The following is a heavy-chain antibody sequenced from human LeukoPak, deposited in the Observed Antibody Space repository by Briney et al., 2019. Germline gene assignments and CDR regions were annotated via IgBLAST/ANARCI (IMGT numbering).Heavy chain of an antibody. Sequence: GGSLRLSCAASGFTFSNYSLTWVRQAPGKGLEWVSGISGSGGSTSYADSVKGRFTISRDNSKNSLYLQMNGLRAEDTAVYYCAKDRSSSTSCSNYWGQGTLVTVSS. V-gene: IGHV3-23*01. CDR1: GFTFSNYS. CDR3: AKDRSSSTSCSNY. CDR2: ISGSGGST. J-gene: IGHJ4*02. D-gene: IGHD2-2*01.